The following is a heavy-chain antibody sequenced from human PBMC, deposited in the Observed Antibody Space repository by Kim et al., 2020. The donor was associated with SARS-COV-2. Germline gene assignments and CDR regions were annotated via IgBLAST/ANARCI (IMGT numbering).Heavy chain of an antibody. CDR2: ISYDGSNK. J-gene: IGHJ1*01. Sequence: GGSLRLSCAASGFTFSSYGMHWVRQAPGKGLEWVAVISYDGSNKYYADSVKGRFTISRDNSKNTLYLQMNSLRAEDMAVYYCAKWGYYYDSSGSPRGYFQHWGQGTLVTVSS. CDR3: AKWGYYYDSSGSPRGYFQH. CDR1: GFTFSSYG. V-gene: IGHV3-30*18. D-gene: IGHD3-22*01.